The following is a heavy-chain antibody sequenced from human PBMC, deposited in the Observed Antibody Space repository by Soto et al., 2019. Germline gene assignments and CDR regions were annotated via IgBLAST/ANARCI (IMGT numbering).Heavy chain of an antibody. D-gene: IGHD5-12*01. CDR3: AHRPSLPDIVATIGGDYFDY. J-gene: IGHJ4*02. V-gene: IGHV2-5*02. CDR1: GFSLSTSGVG. Sequence: SGPTLVNPTQTLTLTCTFSGFSLSTSGVGVGWIRQPPGKALEWLALIYWDDDKRYSPSLKSRLTITKDTSKNQVVLTMTNMDPVDTATYYCAHRPSLPDIVATIGGDYFDYWGQGTLVTVSS. CDR2: IYWDDDK.